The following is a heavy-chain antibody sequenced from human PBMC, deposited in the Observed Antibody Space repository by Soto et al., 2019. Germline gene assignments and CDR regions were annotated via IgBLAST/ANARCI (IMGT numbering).Heavy chain of an antibody. Sequence: VGSLRLSCAASGFTFSSYSMNWVRQAPGKGLEWVSSISSSSSYIYYADSVKGRFTISRDNAKNSLYLQMNSLRAEDTAVYYCARTVRGYYYGMDVWGQGTTVTVSS. V-gene: IGHV3-21*01. CDR1: GFTFSSYS. D-gene: IGHD4-17*01. J-gene: IGHJ6*02. CDR3: ARTVRGYYYGMDV. CDR2: ISSSSSYI.